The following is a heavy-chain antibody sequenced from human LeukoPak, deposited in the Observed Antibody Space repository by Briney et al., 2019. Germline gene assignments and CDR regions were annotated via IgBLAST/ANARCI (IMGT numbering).Heavy chain of an antibody. CDR2: ISSSSSYI. D-gene: IGHD3-16*02. CDR3: ATGGDYVWGSYRYTHY. CDR1: GFTFSSYS. J-gene: IGHJ4*02. Sequence: GGSLRLSCAASGFTFSSYSMNWVRQAPGKGLEWVSSISSSSSYIYYADSVRGRFTISRDNAKNSLYLQMNSLRAEDTAVYYCATGGDYVWGSYRYTHYWGQGTLVTVSS. V-gene: IGHV3-21*01.